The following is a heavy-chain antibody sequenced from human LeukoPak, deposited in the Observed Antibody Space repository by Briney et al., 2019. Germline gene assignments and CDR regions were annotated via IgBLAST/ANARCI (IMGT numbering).Heavy chain of an antibody. J-gene: IGHJ6*02. V-gene: IGHV5-51*01. Sequence: KIGESLKISCKGSGYSFTSYWIGWVRQMPGKGLEWMGIIYPGGSDTRYSPSFQGQVTISADKSISTAYLQWSSLKASDTAMYYCARRGGYSYGTGSVVNGMDVWGQGTTVTVSS. CDR1: GYSFTSYW. CDR2: IYPGGSDT. CDR3: ARRGGYSYGTGSVVNGMDV. D-gene: IGHD5-18*01.